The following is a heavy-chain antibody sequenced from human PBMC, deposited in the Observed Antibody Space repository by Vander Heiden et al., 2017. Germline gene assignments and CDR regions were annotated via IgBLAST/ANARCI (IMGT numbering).Heavy chain of an antibody. CDR1: GFTFSNFG. CDR2: IWFDGSTK. J-gene: IGHJ4*02. CDR3: ARGNGGGNALDS. Sequence: QVQLVESGGGVVQPGRSLRLSCAASGFTFSNFGMHWVRQSSGKGLEWVAVIWFDGSTKYYADSVKGRFTISRDNSKDTLFLQMNSLRAGDTAVYYCARGNGGGNALDSWGQGTLVTVSS. D-gene: IGHD1-1*01. V-gene: IGHV3-33*01.